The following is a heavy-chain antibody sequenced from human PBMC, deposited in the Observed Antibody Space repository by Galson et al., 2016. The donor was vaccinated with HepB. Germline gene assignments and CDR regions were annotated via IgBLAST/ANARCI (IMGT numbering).Heavy chain of an antibody. CDR1: GFTFSDYH. CDR3: ARDLPDDSVEYFDVFDL. D-gene: IGHD4-17*01. V-gene: IGHV3-11*01. Sequence: SLRLSCAASGFTFSDYHMNWIRQAPGKGLEWISYISSSGNSMLYADSVRGRFSIFRDNAKKSLYLQVTNLRAEDTAVYYCARDLPDDSVEYFDVFDLWGQGTMVTVSS. J-gene: IGHJ3*01. CDR2: ISSSGNSM.